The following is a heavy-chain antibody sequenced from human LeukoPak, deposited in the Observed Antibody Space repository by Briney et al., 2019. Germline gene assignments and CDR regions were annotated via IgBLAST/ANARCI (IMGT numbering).Heavy chain of an antibody. V-gene: IGHV3-7*01. CDR2: INQDGSEK. CDR3: TRDVREAYDI. Sequence: GSLRLSCEASGFRFGGFWMNWVRQAPGKGPERVANINQDGSEKLYVDSVRGRFTISRDNAKNSLYLQMNSLRVEDTAVYYCTRDVREAYDIWGHGTMVTVSS. J-gene: IGHJ3*02. D-gene: IGHD3-16*01. CDR1: GFRFGGFW.